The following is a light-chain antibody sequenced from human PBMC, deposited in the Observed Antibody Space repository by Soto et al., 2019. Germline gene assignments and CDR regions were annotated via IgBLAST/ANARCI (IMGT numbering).Light chain of an antibody. V-gene: IGKV2-28*01. Sequence: DIVMTQSPLSLPVTPGEPASISCRSSQSILYTIGYNYLDCYLQKPGQSPQLLMYLTSNRASGVPDSFSGCGSGTDFTLKISRVEAEDVGVYYCMQPLQTRTFGQGTKVEIK. CDR3: MQPLQTRT. CDR2: LTS. CDR1: QSILYTIGYNY. J-gene: IGKJ1*01.